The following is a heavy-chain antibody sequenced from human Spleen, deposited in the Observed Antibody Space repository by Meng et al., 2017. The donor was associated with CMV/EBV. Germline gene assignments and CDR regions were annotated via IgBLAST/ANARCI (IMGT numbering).Heavy chain of an antibody. CDR2: IYYSGSA. V-gene: IGHV4-39*07. CDR3: ARGGTTLGPWFDP. CDR1: GGSISSRNHY. D-gene: IGHD1-7*01. J-gene: IGHJ5*02. Sequence: SETLSLTCAVTGGSISSRNHYWGWIRQPPGKGLEWIGNIYYSGSAYYNPSLKSRATISVDASKNHLSLKLNSVTAADTAVYYCARGGTTLGPWFDPWGQGTLVTVSS.